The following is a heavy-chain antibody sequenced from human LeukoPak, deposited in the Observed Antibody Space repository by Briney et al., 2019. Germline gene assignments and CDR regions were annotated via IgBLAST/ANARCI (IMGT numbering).Heavy chain of an antibody. J-gene: IGHJ4*02. CDR3: ARTITMVRGVIMYPNYFDY. CDR2: IYPGDSDT. D-gene: IGHD3-10*01. CDR1: GYSFTTNW. Sequence: GESLKISCKGSGYSFTTNWIGWVRQLPGKGLEWMGIIYPGDSDTKYSPSFQGQVTISADKSISTAYLQWSSLKASDTAMYYCARTITMVRGVIMYPNYFDYWGQGTLVTVSS. V-gene: IGHV5-51*01.